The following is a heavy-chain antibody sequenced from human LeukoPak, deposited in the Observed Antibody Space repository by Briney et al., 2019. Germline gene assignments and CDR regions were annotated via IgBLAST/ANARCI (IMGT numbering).Heavy chain of an antibody. V-gene: IGHV3-30*18. CDR3: AKDFGWEPTPAY. CDR2: ISYDGSNK. J-gene: IGHJ3*01. Sequence: PGGSLRLSCAASGFTFSSYGMHWVRQAPGKGLEWVAVISYDGSNKYCADSVKGRFTISRDNSKNTLYLQMNSLRAEDTAVYYCAKDFGWEPTPAYWGQGTMVTVSS. CDR1: GFTFSSYG. D-gene: IGHD1-26*01.